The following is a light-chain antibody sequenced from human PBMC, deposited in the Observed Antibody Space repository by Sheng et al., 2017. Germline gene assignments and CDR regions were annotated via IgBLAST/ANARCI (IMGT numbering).Light chain of an antibody. V-gene: IGKV1-6*01. J-gene: IGKJ1*01. CDR1: QDIRND. CDR3: QQYKTEPWT. CDR2: AAS. Sequence: AIQMTQSPSSLSASVGDRVTITCRASQDIRNDLGWYQQKPGKAPKLLIFAASTLQSGVPSRFSGSGSGTDFTLTISSLQPEDFATYYCQQYKTEPWTFGQGTKVEIK.